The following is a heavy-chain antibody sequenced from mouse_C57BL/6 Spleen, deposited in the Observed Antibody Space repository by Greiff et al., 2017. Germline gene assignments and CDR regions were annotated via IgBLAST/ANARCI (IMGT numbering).Heavy chain of an antibody. CDR2: IDPGDGET. V-gene: IGHV14-2*01. CDR3: ARNYGSSYGAWYFDV. J-gene: IGHJ1*03. Sequence: EVQLQQSGAELVKPGASVKLSCTASGFNIKDYYMHWVKQRTEQGLEWIGRIDPGDGETKYAPKFQGKATITADTASSTAYLQLSSLTSEGTAVYYCARNYGSSYGAWYFDVWGTGTTVTVSS. D-gene: IGHD1-1*01. CDR1: GFNIKDYY.